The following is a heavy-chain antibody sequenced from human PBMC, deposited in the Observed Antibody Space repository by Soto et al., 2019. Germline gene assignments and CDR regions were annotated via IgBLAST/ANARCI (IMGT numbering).Heavy chain of an antibody. J-gene: IGHJ6*02. D-gene: IGHD6-6*01. Sequence: ASVKVSCKASGYTFTSYGISWVRQAPGQGLEWMGWISAYNGNTNYAQKLQGRVTMTTDTSTSTAYMELRSLRSDDTAVYYCAISGQLRPYYYYYGVDVWGQGTTVTVSS. CDR1: GYTFTSYG. CDR2: ISAYNGNT. CDR3: AISGQLRPYYYYYGVDV. V-gene: IGHV1-18*01.